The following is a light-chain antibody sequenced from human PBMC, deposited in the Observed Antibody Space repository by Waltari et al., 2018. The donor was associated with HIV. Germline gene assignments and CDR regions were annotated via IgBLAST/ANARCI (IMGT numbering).Light chain of an antibody. CDR2: YDD. CDR3: AAWDDSLNGYV. Sequence: QSVLTQPPSVSEAPRQRVTIPRSGCSSNIESNEVHWYQQVPGKAPKLLIYYDDLLSSGVSDRFSGSKSGTSASLAIRGLQSEDEADYYCAAWDDSLNGYVFGSGTKVTVL. J-gene: IGLJ1*01. V-gene: IGLV1-36*01. CDR1: SSNIESNE.